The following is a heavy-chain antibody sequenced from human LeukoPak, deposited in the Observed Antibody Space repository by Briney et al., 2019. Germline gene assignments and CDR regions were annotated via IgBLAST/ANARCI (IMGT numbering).Heavy chain of an antibody. J-gene: IGHJ5*02. Sequence: RASVKVSCKASGYTFTGYYMHWVRQAPGQGLEWMGGIIPIFGTANYAQKFQGRVTITADESTSTAYMELSSLRSEDTAVYYCARAALPGFDPWGQGTLVTVSS. CDR1: GYTFTGYY. CDR3: ARAALPGFDP. CDR2: IIPIFGTA. V-gene: IGHV1-69*13.